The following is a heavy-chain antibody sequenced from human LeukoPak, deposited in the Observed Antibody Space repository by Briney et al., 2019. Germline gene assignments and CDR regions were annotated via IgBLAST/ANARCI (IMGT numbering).Heavy chain of an antibody. J-gene: IGHJ4*02. Sequence: GGSLRLSCAASEFTFRSYGMHWVRQSPGKGLEWMAFIHYDGNNKYHADSVKGRFTVSRDNSKNTLYLQMNSLRAEDTAIYYCAKNAIRGVLSYYFDYWGQGTLVTVSS. V-gene: IGHV3-30*02. CDR2: IHYDGNNK. CDR3: AKNAIRGVLSYYFDY. D-gene: IGHD3-10*01. CDR1: EFTFRSYG.